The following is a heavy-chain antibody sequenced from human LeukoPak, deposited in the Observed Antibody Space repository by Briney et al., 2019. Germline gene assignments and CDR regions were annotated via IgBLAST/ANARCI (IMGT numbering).Heavy chain of an antibody. J-gene: IGHJ3*02. D-gene: IGHD3-22*01. CDR2: ISTSSSTI. V-gene: IGHV3-48*01. CDR1: GFTFSSYS. Sequence: GGSLRLSCAASGFTFSSYSMNWVRQAPGKGLEWVSYISTSSSTIYYADSVEGRFTISRDNAKNSLYLQMNSLRAEDTAVYYCAKDPEYYYDSSGYYAEAFDIWGQGTMVTVSS. CDR3: AKDPEYYYDSSGYYAEAFDI.